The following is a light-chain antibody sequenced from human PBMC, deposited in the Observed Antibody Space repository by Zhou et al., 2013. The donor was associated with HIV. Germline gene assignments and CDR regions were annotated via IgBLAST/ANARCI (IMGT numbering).Light chain of an antibody. V-gene: IGKV1-NL1*01. Sequence: DIQMTQSPSSLSASVGDRVTITCWASQDIHSSLAWYQQKPGKAPKLLLYGASKLESGVPSRFSGSGSGTDYTLTISSLQPEDSATFYXQQYNDPLFTFGQGTRL. CDR1: QDIHSS. CDR3: QQYNDPLFT. J-gene: IGKJ5*01. CDR2: GAS.